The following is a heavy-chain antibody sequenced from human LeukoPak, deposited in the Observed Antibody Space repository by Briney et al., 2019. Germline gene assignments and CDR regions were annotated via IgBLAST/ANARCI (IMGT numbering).Heavy chain of an antibody. Sequence: RTSETLSLTCPVSGGSVSSSRYYWGWIHQPPGKGLEWIGSIYYTGSTYYKPSLKSRVTISVDASKNQISLKLSSVTAADTAVYFCARHKSFDYLYPIDSWGQGTLVTVSS. CDR1: GGSVSSSRYY. CDR2: IYYTGST. J-gene: IGHJ4*02. D-gene: IGHD3-16*01. CDR3: ARHKSFDYLYPIDS. V-gene: IGHV4-39*01.